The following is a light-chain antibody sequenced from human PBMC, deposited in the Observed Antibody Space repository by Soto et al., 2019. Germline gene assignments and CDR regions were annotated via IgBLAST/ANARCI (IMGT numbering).Light chain of an antibody. Sequence: EIVLTQSPATLSLSPGEGATLSCRASESVSSYIAWYQQKPGQTPRLLIYDASTRAIGIPARFSGSGSGTDFTLTISRLEPEDFAVYYCQQRGNWPLTFGGGTKVEIK. CDR2: DAS. V-gene: IGKV3-11*01. CDR1: ESVSSY. CDR3: QQRGNWPLT. J-gene: IGKJ4*01.